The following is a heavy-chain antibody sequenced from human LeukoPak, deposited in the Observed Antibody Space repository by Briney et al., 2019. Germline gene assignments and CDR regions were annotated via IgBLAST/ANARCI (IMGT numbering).Heavy chain of an antibody. CDR3: AKGIPSQQLVPLYFDY. J-gene: IGHJ4*02. D-gene: IGHD6-13*01. V-gene: IGHV3-23*01. CDR2: ISGSGGST. Sequence: GGSLRLSCAASGFTFSSYAMSWVRQAPGKGLEWVSAISGSGGSTYYADSVKGRFTISIDNSKNTLYLQMNSLRAEDTAVYYCAKGIPSQQLVPLYFDYWGQGTLVTVSS. CDR1: GFTFSSYA.